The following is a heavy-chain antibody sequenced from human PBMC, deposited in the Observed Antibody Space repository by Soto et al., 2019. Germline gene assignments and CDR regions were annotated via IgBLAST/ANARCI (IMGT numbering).Heavy chain of an antibody. D-gene: IGHD3-16*01. CDR1: GGLFSSYA. CDR2: IIPVFGTT. CDR3: AMGGSPYVWFNEF. J-gene: IGHJ4*02. Sequence: QVQLVQSGAEVKKPGSSMKISCKASGGLFSSYAISWVRQAPGQGLEWMGGIIPVFGTTNYAQKVQDRVTITADESTNTAYMDLSSLRSEDTAIYYCAMGGSPYVWFNEFWGQGTLVTVSS. V-gene: IGHV1-69*01.